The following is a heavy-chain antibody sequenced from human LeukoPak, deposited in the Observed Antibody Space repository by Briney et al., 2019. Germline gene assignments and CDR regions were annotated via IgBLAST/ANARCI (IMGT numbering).Heavy chain of an antibody. Sequence: SETLSLTCTVSGGSISSGSYYWSWIRQPAGKGLVWIGRIYTSGSTNYNPSLKSRVTISVDTSKNQFSLKLSSVTAADMAVYYCASSLYDSSGYYYSWGQGTLVTVSS. J-gene: IGHJ5*02. CDR1: GGSISSGSYY. CDR2: IYTSGST. V-gene: IGHV4-61*02. D-gene: IGHD3-22*01. CDR3: ASSLYDSSGYYYS.